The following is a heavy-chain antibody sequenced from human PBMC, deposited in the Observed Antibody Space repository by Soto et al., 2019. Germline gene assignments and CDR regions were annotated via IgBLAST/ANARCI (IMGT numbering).Heavy chain of an antibody. V-gene: IGHV4-61*01. CDR2: IYYSGST. CDR3: AGTYRFLEWFLDV. D-gene: IGHD3-3*01. J-gene: IGHJ6*02. Sequence: GAEDSLDAVSLNKNDSGGSVSSGSYYWSWIRQPPGKGLEWIGYIYYSGSTNYNPSLKSRVTISVDTSKNQFSLKLSSVTAADTAVYYCAGTYRFLEWFLDVWGQGTTVTVS. CDR1: GGSVSSGSYY.